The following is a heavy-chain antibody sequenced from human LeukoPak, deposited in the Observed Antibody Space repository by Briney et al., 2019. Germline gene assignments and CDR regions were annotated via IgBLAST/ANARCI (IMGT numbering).Heavy chain of an antibody. D-gene: IGHD6-19*01. Sequence: SQTLSLTCAISGDSVSSNSAAWNWIRPSPSRGLEWLGRTYYRSKWYNDYAVSVKSRITINPDTSKNQFSLQLNSVTPEDTAVYYCARDGGSVAVAGLYYYYGMDVWGQGTTVTVSS. CDR2: TYYRSKWYN. CDR3: ARDGGSVAVAGLYYYYGMDV. V-gene: IGHV6-1*01. J-gene: IGHJ6*02. CDR1: GDSVSSNSAA.